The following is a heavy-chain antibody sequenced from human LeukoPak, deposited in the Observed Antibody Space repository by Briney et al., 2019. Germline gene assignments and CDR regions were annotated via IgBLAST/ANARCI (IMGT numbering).Heavy chain of an antibody. J-gene: IGHJ1*01. CDR2: MNPNSGNT. CDR3: ARGGPREYRAAADPAEYFQH. V-gene: IGHV1-8*03. Sequence: ASVKVSCQASGYTFTSYDINWVRQATGQGLEWMVWMNPNSGNTGYAQKFQGRVTITRNTSISTAYMELSSLRSEDTAVYYCARGGPREYRAAADPAEYFQHWGQGTLVTVSS. CDR1: GYTFTSYD. D-gene: IGHD6-13*01.